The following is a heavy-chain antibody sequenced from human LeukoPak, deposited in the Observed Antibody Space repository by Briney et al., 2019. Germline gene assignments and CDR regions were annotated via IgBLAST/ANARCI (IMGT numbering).Heavy chain of an antibody. CDR2: IYPGDSDT. J-gene: IGHJ4*02. D-gene: IGHD3-22*01. CDR3: ARLHGNPYYDSSGSD. V-gene: IGHV5-51*01. Sequence: ESLKISCKASGYSFTSYCSGCLRQMPRKPLEWMGIIYPGDSDTSYNPSFQGQVTISADKSIGTAYLQWSSLKASDTAMYYCARLHGNPYYDSSGSDWGQGTLVTVSS. CDR1: GYSFTSYC.